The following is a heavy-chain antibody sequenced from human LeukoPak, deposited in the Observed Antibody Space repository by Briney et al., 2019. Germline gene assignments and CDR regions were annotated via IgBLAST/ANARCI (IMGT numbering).Heavy chain of an antibody. D-gene: IGHD3-10*01. CDR1: GFTFSSYG. V-gene: IGHV3-30*18. Sequence: PGGSLRLSCAASGFTFSSYGMHWVRQAPGKGLEWVAVISYDGSNKYYADSVKGRFTISRDNSKSTLYLQMNSLRAEDTAVYYCAKFRSTMVRGAIDYWGQGTLVTVSS. CDR3: AKFRSTMVRGAIDY. J-gene: IGHJ4*02. CDR2: ISYDGSNK.